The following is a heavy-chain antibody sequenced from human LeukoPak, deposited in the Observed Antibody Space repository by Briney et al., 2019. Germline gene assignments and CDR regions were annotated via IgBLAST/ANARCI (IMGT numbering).Heavy chain of an antibody. J-gene: IGHJ4*02. CDR1: GGSFSGYY. CDR2: INHSGST. CDR3: ARAKFFCSSTSCYRRTDY. D-gene: IGHD2-2*02. V-gene: IGHV4-34*01. Sequence: PSETLSLTCAVYGGSFSGYYWSWIRQPPGKGLEWIGEINHSGSTNYNPSLKSRVTISVDTSKNQFSLKLSSVTAADTAVYYCARAKFFCSSTSCYRRTDYWGQGTLVTVSS.